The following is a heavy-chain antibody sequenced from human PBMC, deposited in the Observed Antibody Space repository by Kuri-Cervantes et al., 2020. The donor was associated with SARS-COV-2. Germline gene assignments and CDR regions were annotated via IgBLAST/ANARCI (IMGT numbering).Heavy chain of an antibody. D-gene: IGHD6-19*01. Sequence: SGPTLVKPTQTLTLTCTFSGFSLSTSGVGVGWIRQPPGKALEWLALIYWDDDKRYSPSLKSRLTITKDTSKNQVVLTMTNMDPVDTATYYCARIRIAVAGINHYYYYYGMDVWGQGTMVTVSS. V-gene: IGHV2-5*02. CDR2: IYWDDDK. J-gene: IGHJ6*02. CDR1: GFSLSTSGVG. CDR3: ARIRIAVAGINHYYYYYGMDV.